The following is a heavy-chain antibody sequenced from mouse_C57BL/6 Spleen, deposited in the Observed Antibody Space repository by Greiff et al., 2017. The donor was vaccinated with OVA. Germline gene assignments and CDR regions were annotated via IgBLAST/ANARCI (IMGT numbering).Heavy chain of an antibody. V-gene: IGHV5-6*01. J-gene: IGHJ2*01. D-gene: IGHD1-1*01. CDR1: GFTFSSYG. Sequence: EVKLMEPGGDLVKPGGSLKLSCAASGFTFSSYGMSWVRQTPDKRLEWVATISSGGSYTYYPDSVKGRFTISRDNAKNTLYLQMSSLKSEDTAMYYCARHVDTTVVAPGYFDYWGQGTTLTVSS. CDR3: ARHVDTTVVAPGYFDY. CDR2: ISSGGSYT.